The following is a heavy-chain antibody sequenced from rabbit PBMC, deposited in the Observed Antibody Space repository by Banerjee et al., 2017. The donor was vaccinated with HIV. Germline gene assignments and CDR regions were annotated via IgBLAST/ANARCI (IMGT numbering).Heavy chain of an antibody. Sequence: QEQLVEYGGDLVKPGASLTLTCTASGFSFSSYYYMYWVRQAPGKGLEWIGFIDTNTGKTFYASWAKGRFTISKTSPTTVTLQMTSLTVADTATYLCAGSLVDNANLWGQGTLVTVS. V-gene: IGHV1S45*01. CDR1: GFSFSSYYY. J-gene: IGHJ4*01. D-gene: IGHD1-1*01. CDR2: IDTNTGKT. CDR3: AGSLVDNANL.